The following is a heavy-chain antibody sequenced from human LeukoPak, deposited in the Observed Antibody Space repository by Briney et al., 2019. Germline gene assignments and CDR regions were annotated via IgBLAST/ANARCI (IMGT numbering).Heavy chain of an antibody. Sequence: ASVKVSCKASGYTFTGYYMHWVRQAPGQGLEWMGWINPNSGGTNYAQKFQGRVTMTRDTSISTAYMELSRLRSDDTAVYYCARGSCSSTSCYWFDPWGQGTLVTVSS. CDR3: ARGSCSSTSCYWFDP. J-gene: IGHJ5*02. CDR1: GYTFTGYY. D-gene: IGHD2-2*01. CDR2: INPNSGGT. V-gene: IGHV1-2*02.